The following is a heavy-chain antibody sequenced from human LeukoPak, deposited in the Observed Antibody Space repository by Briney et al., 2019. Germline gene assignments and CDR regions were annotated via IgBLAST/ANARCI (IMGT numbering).Heavy chain of an antibody. CDR2: ISAYNGNT. J-gene: IGHJ4*02. D-gene: IGHD6-19*01. V-gene: IGHV1-18*04. Sequence: ASVKVSCKASGYTFTGYYMHWVRQAPGQGLEWMGWISAYNGNTNYAQKLQGRVTMTTDTSTSTAYMELRSLRSDDTAVYYCARKYSSGWYSPGAYFDYWGQGTLVTVSS. CDR1: GYTFTGYY. CDR3: ARKYSSGWYSPGAYFDY.